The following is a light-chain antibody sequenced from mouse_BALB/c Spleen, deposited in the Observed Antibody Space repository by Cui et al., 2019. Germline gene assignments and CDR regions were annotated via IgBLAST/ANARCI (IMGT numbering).Light chain of an antibody. J-gene: IGKJ4*01. Sequence: QIVLTQSPAIMSASPGEKVTMTCSASSSVSYMYWDQQKPGSSPILLIYDTSTLASGVPVRFSGSGSGTSYSLTISRVEAEDAATYYCQQWSSYPFTFGSGTKLEIK. CDR3: QQWSSYPFT. CDR2: DTS. CDR1: SSVSY. V-gene: IGKV4-55*01.